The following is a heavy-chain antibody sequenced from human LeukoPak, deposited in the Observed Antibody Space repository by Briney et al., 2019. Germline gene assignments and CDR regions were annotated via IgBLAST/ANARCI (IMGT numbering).Heavy chain of an antibody. Sequence: PGGSLRLSCSASGFPFSSYAMHWVRQAPGKGLEYVSAISDSGGSTYYADSVKGRFTISRDNSRNALYLQMSSLRAEDTAVYYCTTDPGNYEIFWGQGTLVSVSS. CDR3: TTDPGNYEIF. CDR2: ISDSGGST. CDR1: GFPFSSYA. D-gene: IGHD4-11*01. V-gene: IGHV3-64D*09. J-gene: IGHJ4*02.